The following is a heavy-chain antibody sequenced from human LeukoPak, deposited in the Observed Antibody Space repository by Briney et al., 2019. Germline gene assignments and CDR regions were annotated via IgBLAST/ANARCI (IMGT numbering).Heavy chain of an antibody. V-gene: IGHV4-59*12. J-gene: IGHJ6*03. D-gene: IGHD3-3*01. CDR2: IYYSGST. CDR3: ARDRSYYDFWSGYYPMDV. Sequence: SETLSLTCTVSGGSISSYYWSWIRQPPGKGLEWIGYIYYSGSTNYNPSLKSRVTISVDTSKNQFSLKLSSVTAADTAVYYCARDRSYYDFWSGYYPMDVWGKGTTVTVSS. CDR1: GGSISSYY.